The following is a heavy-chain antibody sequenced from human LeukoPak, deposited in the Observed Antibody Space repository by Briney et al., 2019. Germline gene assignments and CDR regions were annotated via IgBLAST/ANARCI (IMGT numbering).Heavy chain of an antibody. CDR3: ARAPGYYGSGSPYFDS. D-gene: IGHD3-10*01. J-gene: IGHJ4*02. CDR1: GGSISSGDNS. CDR2: IYHSGTT. Sequence: SETLSLTCAVSGGSISSGDNSWSWIRQPPGKGLEWIGYIYHSGTTYYKPSLKSRVTISVDRSKNQFSLRLSSVTAADTAVYYCARAPGYYGSGSPYFDSWDQGTLVTVSS. V-gene: IGHV4-30-2*01.